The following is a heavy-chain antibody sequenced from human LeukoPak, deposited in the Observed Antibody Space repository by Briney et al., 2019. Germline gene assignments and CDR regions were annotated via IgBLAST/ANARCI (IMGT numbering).Heavy chain of an antibody. V-gene: IGHV4-39*01. CDR3: ARLNDYSNYYYYGMDV. J-gene: IGHJ6*02. CDR2: IYYSGST. D-gene: IGHD4-11*01. Sequence: SETLSLTCAVSGVSISSNNWWSWVRQPPGKGLEWIGSIYYSGSTYYNPSLKSRVTISVDTSKNQFSLKLSSVTAADTAVYYCARLNDYSNYYYYGMDVWGQGTTVTVSS. CDR1: GVSISSNNW.